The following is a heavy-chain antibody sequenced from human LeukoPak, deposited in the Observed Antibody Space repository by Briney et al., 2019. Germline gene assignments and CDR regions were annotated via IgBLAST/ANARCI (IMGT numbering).Heavy chain of an antibody. D-gene: IGHD3-10*01. CDR1: GYTFTSYD. Sequence: GASVKVSCKASGYTFTSYDINWVRQATGQGLEWMGWMNPNSGNTGYAQKFQGRVTMTRNTSISTAYIELSSLRSEDTAVYYCARVDGSGSYPLFDYWGQGTLVTVSS. CDR3: ARVDGSGSYPLFDY. CDR2: MNPNSGNT. V-gene: IGHV1-8*01. J-gene: IGHJ4*02.